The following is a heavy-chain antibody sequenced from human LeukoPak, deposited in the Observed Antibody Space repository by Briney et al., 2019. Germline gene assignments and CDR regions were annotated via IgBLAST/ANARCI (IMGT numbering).Heavy chain of an antibody. CDR3: ARGGYSGYDLNAFDI. CDR1: GFTFRDYY. D-gene: IGHD5-12*01. V-gene: IGHV3-11*04. CDR2: ISSSGSTI. Sequence: GGSLRLSCAASGFTFRDYYMSWIRQAPGKGLEGVSYISSSGSTIYYADSVKGRFTISRDNAKNSLYLQMNSLRAEDTAVYYCARGGYSGYDLNAFDIWGRGTMVTVSS. J-gene: IGHJ3*02.